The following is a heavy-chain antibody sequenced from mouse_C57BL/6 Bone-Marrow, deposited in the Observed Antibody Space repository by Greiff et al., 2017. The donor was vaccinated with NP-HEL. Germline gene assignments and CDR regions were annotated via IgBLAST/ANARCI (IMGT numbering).Heavy chain of an antibody. D-gene: IGHD3-2*02. J-gene: IGHJ2*01. V-gene: IGHV1-53*01. Sequence: QVQLQQPGTELVKPGASVKLSCPSSCYTFPRYLLPFLPPSPGPGLAWIGNINPNNGGTNDNEKFKTKATLTVDKSSSTAYMQLSSLTSEDSAVYYCARDSGYAFDYWGQGTTLTVSS. CDR2: INPNNGGT. CDR3: ARDSGYAFDY. CDR1: CYTFPRYL.